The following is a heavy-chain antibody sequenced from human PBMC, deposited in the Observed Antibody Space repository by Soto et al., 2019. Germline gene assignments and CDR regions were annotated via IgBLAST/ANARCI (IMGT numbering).Heavy chain of an antibody. CDR2: ISYDGSNK. Sequence: GGSLRLSCAASGFTFSSYGMHWVRQAPGKGLEWVAVISYDGSNKYYADSVKGRFTISRDNSKNTLYLQMNSLRAEDTAVYYCAKSFSGWYYFDYWGPGTLVTVSS. D-gene: IGHD6-19*01. J-gene: IGHJ4*02. CDR1: GFTFSSYG. V-gene: IGHV3-30*18. CDR3: AKSFSGWYYFDY.